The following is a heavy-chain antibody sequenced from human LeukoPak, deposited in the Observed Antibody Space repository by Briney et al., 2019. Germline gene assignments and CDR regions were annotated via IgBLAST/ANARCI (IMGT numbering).Heavy chain of an antibody. J-gene: IGHJ4*02. D-gene: IGHD3-22*01. CDR1: GGSFSGYY. Sequence: SETLSLTCAVYGGSFSGYYWSWIRQPPGKGLEWIGEINHSGSTNYNPSLKSRVTISVDTSKNQFSLQLNSVTPEDTAVYYCARAKVVGYDSSGARIDYWGQGTLVTVSS. V-gene: IGHV4-34*01. CDR3: ARAKVVGYDSSGARIDY. CDR2: INHSGST.